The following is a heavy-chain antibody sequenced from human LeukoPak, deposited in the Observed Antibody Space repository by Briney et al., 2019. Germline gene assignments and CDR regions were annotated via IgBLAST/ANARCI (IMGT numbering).Heavy chain of an antibody. CDR3: AKVATWTYFDS. CDR2: IGDSGVPT. Sequence: GGSLRLSCAASQFTFTTYAMSWVRQAPGRGLEWVSSIGDSGVPTYYADSVKGRFTISRDNSQNTLYLQMNSLGADDTAVYYCAKVATWTYFDSWGQGTLVAVSS. V-gene: IGHV3-23*01. D-gene: IGHD3/OR15-3a*01. CDR1: QFTFTTYA. J-gene: IGHJ4*02.